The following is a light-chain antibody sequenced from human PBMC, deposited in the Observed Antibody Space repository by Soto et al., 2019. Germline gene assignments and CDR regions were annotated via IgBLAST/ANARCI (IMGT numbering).Light chain of an antibody. CDR2: GAS. V-gene: IGKV3-15*01. CDR1: QSVSGN. CDR3: QQYGSSRT. J-gene: IGKJ1*01. Sequence: EIVMTQSPATLSVSPGERATLSCRASQSVSGNLAWYQQKPGQAPRLLIYGASTRATAIPARFSGSGSGTEFTLTISSLQSEDFAVYYCQQYGSSRTFGQGTKVEIK.